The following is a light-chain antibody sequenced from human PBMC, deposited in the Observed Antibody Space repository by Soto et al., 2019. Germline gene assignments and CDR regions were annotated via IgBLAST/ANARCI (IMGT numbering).Light chain of an antibody. CDR1: QSVSSSF. V-gene: IGKV3-20*01. J-gene: IGKJ1*01. CDR3: QQYVTSPWA. CDR2: GAS. Sequence: EIVLTQSPGTLSLSPGDRATLSCRARQSVSSSFLAWYQQKPGQAPRLLIYGASNRATGIPDRFSGSGSGTDFTLSSSRLEPEDFAVYYCQQYVTSPWAFGQGTKVAIE.